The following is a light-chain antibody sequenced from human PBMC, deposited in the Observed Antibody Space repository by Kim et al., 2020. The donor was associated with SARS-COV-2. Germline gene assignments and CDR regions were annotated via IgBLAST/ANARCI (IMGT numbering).Light chain of an antibody. J-gene: IGLJ2*01. CDR1: SGHSSYA. V-gene: IGLV4-69*01. Sequence: PVLTQSPSASASLGASVKLTRTLSSGHSSYAIAWHQQQPEKGPRYLMKLNSDGSHSKGDGIPDRFSGSSSGAERYLTISSLQSEDEADYYCQTWGTGIHVVFGGGTQLNVL. CDR3: QTWGTGIHVV. CDR2: LNSDGSH.